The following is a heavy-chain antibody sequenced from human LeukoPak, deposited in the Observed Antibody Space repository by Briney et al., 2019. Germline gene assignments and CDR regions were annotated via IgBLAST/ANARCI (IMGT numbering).Heavy chain of an antibody. CDR1: GFTFSSYA. CDR3: ARDLGSGDYLRKYFDL. V-gene: IGHV3-21*06. D-gene: IGHD4-17*01. CDR2: ISSSSSFK. Sequence: GGSLRLSCAASGFTFSSYAMSWVRQAPGKRLEWVSSISSSSSFKQYADSAKGRFTISRDNAKNSLYLQMSGLRGEDTAVYYCARDLGSGDYLRKYFDLWGRGTLVAVSS. J-gene: IGHJ2*01.